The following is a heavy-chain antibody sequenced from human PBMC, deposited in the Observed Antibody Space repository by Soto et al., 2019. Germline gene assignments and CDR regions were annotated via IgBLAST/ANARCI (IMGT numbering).Heavy chain of an antibody. V-gene: IGHV3-21*01. D-gene: IGHD3-10*01. Sequence: KPGGSARLSRAAPRFNFSNYVMNWVRQSSGKGLEWVSSISSGSSYIHYADSVRGRFTISRDNAKNTLDLQMNSLRADVTAVYYWARLGDFYGSRGHFDYWGQCTLVTVFS. CDR3: ARLGDFYGSRGHFDY. CDR2: ISSGSSYI. J-gene: IGHJ4*02. CDR1: RFNFSNYV.